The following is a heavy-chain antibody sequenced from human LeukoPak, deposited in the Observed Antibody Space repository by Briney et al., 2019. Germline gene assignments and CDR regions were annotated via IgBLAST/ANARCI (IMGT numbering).Heavy chain of an antibody. D-gene: IGHD6-13*01. CDR1: GFTFSSYS. CDR3: ARDAPIAAAGYYYYYYGMDG. J-gene: IGHJ6*02. V-gene: IGHV3-48*01. CDR2: ISSSSSNI. Sequence: GGSLRLSCAASGFTFSSYSMNWVRQAPGKGLEWVSYISSSSSNIYYADSAKGRFTISRDNAKNSLYLQMNSLRAEDTAVYYCARDAPIAAAGYYYYYYGMDGWGQGTTVTVSS.